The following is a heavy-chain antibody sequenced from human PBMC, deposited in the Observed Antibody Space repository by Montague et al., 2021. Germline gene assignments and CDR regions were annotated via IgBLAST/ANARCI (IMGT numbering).Heavy chain of an antibody. Sequence: SETLSLTCTVTGSSISEFYWSWIRQSPEKGLEWIGYIYDSGTTNYNPSLKSRVTISADTSMNQFFLNLRSVTAADTAVYFCARRLGIRAPFDYWGQGTLVTVSS. CDR3: ARRLGIRAPFDY. J-gene: IGHJ4*02. CDR1: GSSISEFY. V-gene: IGHV4-59*08. D-gene: IGHD7-27*01. CDR2: IYDSGTT.